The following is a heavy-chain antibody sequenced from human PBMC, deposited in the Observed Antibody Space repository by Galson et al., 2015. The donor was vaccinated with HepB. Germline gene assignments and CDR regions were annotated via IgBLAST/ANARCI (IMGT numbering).Heavy chain of an antibody. J-gene: IGHJ4*02. Sequence: SLRLSCAASGFTLSSYNMNWVRQAPGKGLEWVSHIRSDSRTIYYAGSVKGRFTISRDNAKNSLYLQMNSLRAEDTAVYYCARDQLIVGTTGGIDYWGRGTLVTVSS. CDR1: GFTLSSYN. D-gene: IGHD1-26*01. CDR2: IRSDSRTI. V-gene: IGHV3-48*01. CDR3: ARDQLIVGTTGGIDY.